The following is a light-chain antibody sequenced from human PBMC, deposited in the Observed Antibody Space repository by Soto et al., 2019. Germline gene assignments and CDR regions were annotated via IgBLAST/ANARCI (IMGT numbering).Light chain of an antibody. CDR3: AAWDDSLRGV. Sequence: QPVLTQPPSASGTPGQKVTISCSGTTSNIGRNFVSWYQQVPGTAPKLLIYSNNQRPSGVPDRFSGSKSGSSASLAISGLRSEDETDYYCAAWDDSLRGVFGGGTKLTVL. CDR1: TSNIGRNF. V-gene: IGLV1-47*02. CDR2: SNN. J-gene: IGLJ3*02.